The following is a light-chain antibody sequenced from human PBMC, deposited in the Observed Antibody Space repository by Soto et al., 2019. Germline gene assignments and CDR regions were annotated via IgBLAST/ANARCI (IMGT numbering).Light chain of an antibody. CDR3: SSYTSSSTVV. J-gene: IGLJ3*02. Sequence: QSALTQPASVSGPPGQSITISCTGTSSDVGGYNYVSWYQQHPGKAPKLMIYDVSNRPSGVSNRFSGSKSRNTASLTISGLQAEDEADYYCSSYTSSSTVVFGGGTKLTVL. CDR1: SSDVGGYNY. V-gene: IGLV2-14*01. CDR2: DVS.